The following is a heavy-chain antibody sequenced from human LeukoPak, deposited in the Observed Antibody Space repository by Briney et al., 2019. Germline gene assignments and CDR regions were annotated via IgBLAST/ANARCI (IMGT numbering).Heavy chain of an antibody. CDR3: ARMGAYCSSTSCYAVDY. CDR1: GGSISSSSYY. Sequence: PSETLSLTCTVSGGSISSSSYYWGWIRQPPGKGLEWIGSIYYSGSTYYNPSLKSRVTISVDTSKNQFSLKLSSVTAADTAVYYCARMGAYCSSTSCYAVDYWGQGTLVTVSS. CDR2: IYYSGST. J-gene: IGHJ4*02. V-gene: IGHV4-39*07. D-gene: IGHD2-2*01.